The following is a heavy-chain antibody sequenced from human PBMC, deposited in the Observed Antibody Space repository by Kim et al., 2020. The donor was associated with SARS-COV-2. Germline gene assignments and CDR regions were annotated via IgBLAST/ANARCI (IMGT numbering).Heavy chain of an antibody. CDR1: GFTFSSYA. Sequence: GGSLRLSCAASGFTFSSYAMSWVRQAPGKGLEWVSAISGSGGSTYYADSVKGRFTISRDNSKNTLYLQMNSLRAEDTAVYYCAKAGPALGITIFGVFDYWGRGTLVAVSS. D-gene: IGHD3-3*01. V-gene: IGHV3-23*01. CDR2: ISGSGGST. J-gene: IGHJ4*02. CDR3: AKAGPALGITIFGVFDY.